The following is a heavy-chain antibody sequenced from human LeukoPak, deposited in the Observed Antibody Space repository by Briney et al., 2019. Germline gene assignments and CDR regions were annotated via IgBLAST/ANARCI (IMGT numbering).Heavy chain of an antibody. J-gene: IGHJ4*02. CDR2: IYYSGST. D-gene: IGHD6-19*01. Sequence: SSETLSLTCTASGGSISSYCWGWIRQPPGKGLEWIGSIYYSGSTYYNPSLKSRVTISVDTSKNQFSLELRSVTAADTAVYSCARHGWLGVGGWYWGQGTLVTVSS. CDR3: ARHGWLGVGGWY. CDR1: GGSISSYC. V-gene: IGHV4-39*01.